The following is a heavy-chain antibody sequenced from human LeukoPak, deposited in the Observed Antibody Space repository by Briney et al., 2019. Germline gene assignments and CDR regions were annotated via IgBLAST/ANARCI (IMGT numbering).Heavy chain of an antibody. CDR2: IYYSGST. Sequence: SETLSLTCTVSGGSISSSSYYWGWIRQPPGKGLEWIGSIYYSGSTYYNPSLKSRVTISVDTSKNQFSLKLSSVTAADTAVYYCAMSNGYYDFWSGYPNWFDPWGQGTLVTVSS. CDR1: GGSISSSSYY. D-gene: IGHD3-3*01. V-gene: IGHV4-39*01. CDR3: AMSNGYYDFWSGYPNWFDP. J-gene: IGHJ5*02.